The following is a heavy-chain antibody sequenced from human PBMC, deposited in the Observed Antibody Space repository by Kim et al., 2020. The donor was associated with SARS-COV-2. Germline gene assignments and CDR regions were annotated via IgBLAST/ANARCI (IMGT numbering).Heavy chain of an antibody. D-gene: IGHD2-2*01. CDR1: GFTFSNSW. CDR3: ATGGRSIGY. CDR2: IKQDGSER. Sequence: GGSLRLSCAVSGFTFSNSWMSWVRQAPGKGLEWVANIKQDGSERNYLDYVKGRFTVSRDNAKNSLYLQMDSLRTEDTAVYYCATGGRSIGYWGQGTLVTVPS. V-gene: IGHV3-7*01. J-gene: IGHJ4*02.